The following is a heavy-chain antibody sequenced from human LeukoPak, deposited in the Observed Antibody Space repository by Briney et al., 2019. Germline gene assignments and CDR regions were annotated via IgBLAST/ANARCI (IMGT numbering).Heavy chain of an antibody. D-gene: IGHD3-10*01. CDR2: TDHSGGA. J-gene: IGHJ4*02. V-gene: IGHV4-34*01. CDR1: GGSLSGYF. Sequence: SETLSLTCAVYGGSLSGYFWTWVRQPPGKGLEWIGETDHSGGADYNPSLKSRLIISVDTSKNQFSLRLRSVTAADTAVYYCARVSYHHASGRASDYWGQGALITVSS. CDR3: ARVSYHHASGRASDY.